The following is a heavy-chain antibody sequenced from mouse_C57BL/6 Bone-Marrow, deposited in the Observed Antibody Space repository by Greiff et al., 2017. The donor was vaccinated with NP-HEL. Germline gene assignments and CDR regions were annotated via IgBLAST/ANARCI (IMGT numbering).Heavy chain of an antibody. CDR1: GYTFTDYN. CDR3: ARGNYVFAY. Sequence: EVQVVESGPELVKPGASVKIPCKASGYTFTDYNMDWVKPSHGKSLEWIGDINPNNGGTIYNQKFKGKATLTVDKSSSTAYMELRSLTSEDTAVYYCARGNYVFAYWGQGTLVTVSA. CDR2: INPNNGGT. V-gene: IGHV1-18*01. D-gene: IGHD2-1*01. J-gene: IGHJ3*01.